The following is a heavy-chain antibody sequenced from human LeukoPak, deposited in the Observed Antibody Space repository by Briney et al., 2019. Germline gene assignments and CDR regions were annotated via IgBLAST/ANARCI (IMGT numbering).Heavy chain of an antibody. Sequence: PGGSLRLSCAASGFTFSDYYMSWIRQAPGKGLEWVSYISSSGSTIYYADSVKGRFAISRDNAKNSLYLQMNSLRAEDTAVYYCAREANRRGITGTTSGYFDYWGQGTLVTVSS. CDR1: GFTFSDYY. CDR3: AREANRRGITGTTSGYFDY. V-gene: IGHV3-11*01. CDR2: ISSSGSTI. J-gene: IGHJ4*02. D-gene: IGHD1-20*01.